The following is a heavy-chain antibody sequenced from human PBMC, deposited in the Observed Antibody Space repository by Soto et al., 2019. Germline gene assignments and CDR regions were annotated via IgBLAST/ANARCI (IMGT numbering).Heavy chain of an antibody. CDR1: GGSISSGGYY. Sequence: QVQLQESGPGLVKPSQTLSLTCTVSGGSISSGGYYWSWIRQHPGKGLEWIGYIYYSGSTYYNPSLKGRVTISVDTSKNQFSLKLSSVTAADTAVYYCARDFTDSSGPTLGMAVWGQGTTVTVSS. V-gene: IGHV4-31*03. D-gene: IGHD6-19*01. J-gene: IGHJ6*02. CDR2: IYYSGST. CDR3: ARDFTDSSGPTLGMAV.